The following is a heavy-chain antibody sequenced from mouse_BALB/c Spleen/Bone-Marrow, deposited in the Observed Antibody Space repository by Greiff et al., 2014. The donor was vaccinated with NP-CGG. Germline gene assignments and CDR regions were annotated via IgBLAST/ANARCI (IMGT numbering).Heavy chain of an antibody. J-gene: IGHJ4*01. V-gene: IGHV5-17*02. CDR3: ARSPYDYAAMDY. Sequence: VQLKESGGGLVQPGGSRKLSCAASGFTFSSFGMHWVRQAPEKGLKWVACISSGSSTIYYADTVKGRFTISRDNPKNTLFLQMTSLRSEDTAMYYCARSPYDYAAMDYWGQGTSVTVSS. CDR2: ISSGSSTI. D-gene: IGHD2-4*01. CDR1: GFTFSSFG.